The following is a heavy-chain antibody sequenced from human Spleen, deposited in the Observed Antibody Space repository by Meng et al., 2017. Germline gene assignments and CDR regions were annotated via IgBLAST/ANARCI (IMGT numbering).Heavy chain of an antibody. D-gene: IGHD4-11*01. Sequence: QLQLQESGPGLVKPSETLSLTCTVSGGSISSSSYYWGWIRQPPGKGLEWIGSIYYSGSTYYNPSLESRATISVDTSQNNLSLKLSSVTAADSAVYYCARGPTTMAHDFDYWGQGTLVTVSS. CDR1: GGSISSSSYY. CDR2: IYYSGST. J-gene: IGHJ4*02. CDR3: ARGPTTMAHDFDY. V-gene: IGHV4-39*02.